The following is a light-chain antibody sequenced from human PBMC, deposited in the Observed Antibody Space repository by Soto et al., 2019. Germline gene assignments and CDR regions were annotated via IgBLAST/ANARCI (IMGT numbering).Light chain of an antibody. CDR3: QSYDDSLSVHYV. J-gene: IGLJ1*01. V-gene: IGLV1-40*01. Sequence: QPVLTQPPSVSGAPGQRVTISCTGSSSNIGSTYDVQGYQQLPGTAPKLLIHGNTNRPSGVPDRFSGSKSGTSASLAITGPQADDEADYYCQSYDDSLSVHYVFGTGTQLTVL. CDR1: SSNIGSTYD. CDR2: GNT.